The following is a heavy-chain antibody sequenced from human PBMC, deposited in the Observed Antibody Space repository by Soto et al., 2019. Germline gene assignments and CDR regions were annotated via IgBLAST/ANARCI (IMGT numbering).Heavy chain of an antibody. V-gene: IGHV4-59*01. CDR3: ARDSGSIFGVFDY. Sequence: PSETLSLTCTVSSGCISSYYWSWIRQPPGKGLEWIGYIYYSGSTNYNPSRTSRVTISVDTSKNQFSLKLSSVTAADTAVYYCARDSGSIFGVFDYWGQGTLVTVSS. CDR2: IYYSGST. CDR1: SGCISSYY. J-gene: IGHJ4*02. D-gene: IGHD3-10*01.